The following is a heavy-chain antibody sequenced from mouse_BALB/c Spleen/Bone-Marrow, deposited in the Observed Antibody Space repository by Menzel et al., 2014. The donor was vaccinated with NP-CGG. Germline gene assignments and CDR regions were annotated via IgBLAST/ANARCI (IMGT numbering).Heavy chain of an antibody. CDR1: GFNIKDTY. V-gene: IGHV14-3*02. CDR2: IDPANGNT. CDR3: AREYYGNYAWYFDV. J-gene: IGHJ1*01. D-gene: IGHD2-1*01. Sequence: DVHLVESGAELVKPGASVMLSCTASGFNIKDTYMNWVKQRPEQGLEWIGRIDPANGNTKYDPKFQGKATITADTSSNTAYLQLSSLTSEDTAVYYCAREYYGNYAWYFDVWGAGTTVTVSS.